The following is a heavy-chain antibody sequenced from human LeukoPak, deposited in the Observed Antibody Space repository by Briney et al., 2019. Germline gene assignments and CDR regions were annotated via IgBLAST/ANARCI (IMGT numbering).Heavy chain of an antibody. CDR3: ARAPPDFWSGYSLDY. V-gene: IGHV1-2*02. J-gene: IGHJ4*02. D-gene: IGHD3-3*01. Sequence: GASVKVSSKASGYTFTGYYMHWVRQAPGQGLEWMGWINPNSGGTNYAQKFQGRVTMTRDTSISTAYMELSRLRSDDTAVYYCARAPPDFWSGYSLDYWGQGTLVTVSS. CDR2: INPNSGGT. CDR1: GYTFTGYY.